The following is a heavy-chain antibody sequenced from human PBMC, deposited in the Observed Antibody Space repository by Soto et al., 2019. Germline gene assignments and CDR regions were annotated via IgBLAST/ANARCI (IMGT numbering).Heavy chain of an antibody. J-gene: IGHJ4*02. CDR1: GFTFRSYH. Sequence: GGSLRLSFAASGFTFRSYHMNWVRQAPGKGLEWVSCISSSNTYIYYADSVKGRFTISRDNAKNSVYLQMNSLRAADTAVHYCARPPTVVTGVDWGQGTLVTVSS. CDR2: ISSSNTYI. CDR3: ARPPTVVTGVD. D-gene: IGHD4-17*01. V-gene: IGHV3-21*01.